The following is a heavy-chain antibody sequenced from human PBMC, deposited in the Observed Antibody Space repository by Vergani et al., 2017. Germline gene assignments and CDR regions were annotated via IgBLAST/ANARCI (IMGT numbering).Heavy chain of an antibody. V-gene: IGHV4-61*02. CDR2: FYNGGGT. CDR3: ARDPLYSTTWPFLLLDMDV. J-gene: IGHJ6*02. D-gene: IGHD6-13*01. CDR1: GSSISSGSYY. Sequence: QVQLQESGPGLVRPSQTLSLTCTVSGSSISSGSYYWSWFRQPAGKGLEWIGRFYNGGGTSYNPSLKSRVTISVDTSKNQFSLQLSSVTAADTAVYYCARDPLYSTTWPFLLLDMDVWGQGTTVTVSS.